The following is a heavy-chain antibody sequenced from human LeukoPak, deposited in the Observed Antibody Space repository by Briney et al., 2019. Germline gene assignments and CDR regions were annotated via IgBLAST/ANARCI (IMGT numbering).Heavy chain of an antibody. J-gene: IGHJ4*02. V-gene: IGHV3-23*01. CDR2: ISGCGGST. Sequence: GGPLRLSCAASVFTFSICWMHWVRQAPEKGLVGVSAISGCGGSTYSADSEKGRFTISIENSKNTLYLQMNSLRAEDTAVFYCAKAIPADGYWGRGTLVTVSS. D-gene: IGHD2-2*01. CDR3: AKAIPADGY. CDR1: VFTFSICW.